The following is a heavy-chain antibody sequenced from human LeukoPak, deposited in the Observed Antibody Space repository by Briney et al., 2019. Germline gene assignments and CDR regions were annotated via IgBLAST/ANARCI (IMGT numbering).Heavy chain of an antibody. CDR2: INAGNGNT. V-gene: IGHV1-3*01. CDR3: ARDMYGSGSYYFDY. J-gene: IGHJ4*02. CDR1: GYTFTSYA. D-gene: IGHD3-10*01. Sequence: GASVKVSCKASGYTFTSYAMHWVRQAPGQRLEWMGWINAGNGNTKCSQKFQGRVTITRDTSASTAYMELSSLRSEDTAVYYCARDMYGSGSYYFDYWGQGTLVTVSS.